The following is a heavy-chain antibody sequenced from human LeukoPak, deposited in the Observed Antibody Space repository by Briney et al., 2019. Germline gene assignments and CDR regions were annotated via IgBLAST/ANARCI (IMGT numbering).Heavy chain of an antibody. V-gene: IGHV3-15*01. CDR2: IKSKTGGGTT. CDR1: GFTFSNAW. Sequence: PGGSLRLSCAVSGFTFSNAWMSWVRQAPGKGLEWVGRIKSKTGGGTTDYPAPVKGKFALSSDDSKNTLYLQMNRLKSDDTAVYYCTTVTWTTVIEYWGQGALVTVSS. J-gene: IGHJ4*02. D-gene: IGHD4-17*01. CDR3: TTVTWTTVIEY.